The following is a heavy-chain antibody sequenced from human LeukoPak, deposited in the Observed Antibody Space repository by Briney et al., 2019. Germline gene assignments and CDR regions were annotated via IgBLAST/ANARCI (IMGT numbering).Heavy chain of an antibody. V-gene: IGHV3-23*01. CDR2: ISASGGST. J-gene: IGHJ4*02. Sequence: GGSLRLSCAASGFTFRSYAMSWVRQAPGKGREWVSAISASGGSTYYAASVKGRFTISRDNSKNMLYLQMNSLRAEDTAVYYCAKGASGWKYWGQGTLVTVSS. CDR1: GFTFRSYA. D-gene: IGHD6-19*01. CDR3: AKGASGWKY.